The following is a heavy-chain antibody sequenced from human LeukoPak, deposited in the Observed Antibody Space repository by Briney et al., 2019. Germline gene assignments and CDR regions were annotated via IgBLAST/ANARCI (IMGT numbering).Heavy chain of an antibody. CDR3: ARDEYYYDSSGYYYLYFQH. J-gene: IGHJ1*01. D-gene: IGHD3-22*01. CDR1: GFTFSSHR. Sequence: GGSLRLSCAASGFTFSSHRMTWVRQAPGKGLEWVAVISYDGSNKYYADSVKGRFTISRDNSKNTLYLQMNSLRAEDTAVYYCARDEYYYDSSGYYYLYFQHWGQGTLVTVSS. CDR2: ISYDGSNK. V-gene: IGHV3-30*03.